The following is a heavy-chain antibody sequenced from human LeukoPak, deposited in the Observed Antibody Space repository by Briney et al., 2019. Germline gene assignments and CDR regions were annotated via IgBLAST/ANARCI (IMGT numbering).Heavy chain of an antibody. CDR3: AREEQQLAFDY. D-gene: IGHD6-13*01. V-gene: IGHV4-30-4*08. CDR2: IYYSGST. J-gene: IGHJ4*02. CDR1: GGSISSGDYY. Sequence: SQTLSLTCTVSGGSISSGDYYWSWLRQPPGKGLEWIGYIYYSGSTYYNPSLKSRVTISVDTSKNQFSLKLSSVTAADTAVYYCAREEQQLAFDYWGQGTLVTVSS.